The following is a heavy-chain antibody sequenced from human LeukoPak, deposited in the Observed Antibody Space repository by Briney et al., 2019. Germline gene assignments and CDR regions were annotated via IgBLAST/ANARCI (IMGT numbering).Heavy chain of an antibody. CDR3: AKGDVAGSYYNNDAFDI. CDR1: GFAFAGYA. J-gene: IGHJ3*02. Sequence: GGSLRLSCVASGFAFAGYAMHWVRQAPGKGLEWVSGISWNSGLIGYADSVKGRFTISRDNAKNSLYLQMNSLRAEVTALYYCAKGDVAGSYYNNDAFDIWGQGTMVTVSS. CDR2: ISWNSGLI. V-gene: IGHV3-9*01. D-gene: IGHD3-10*01.